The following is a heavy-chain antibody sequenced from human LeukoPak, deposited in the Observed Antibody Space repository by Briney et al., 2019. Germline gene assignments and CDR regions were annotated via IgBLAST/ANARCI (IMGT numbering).Heavy chain of an antibody. CDR2: IYHSGST. J-gene: IGHJ5*02. D-gene: IGHD2-2*01. CDR1: GGSISSGGHS. Sequence: SQTLSLTCAVSGGSISSGGHSWSWIRQPPGKGLEWIGYIYHSGSTYYNPSLKSRVTISVDRSKYQFSLKLSSVTAADTAVYYCARNQYCSSTSCLWFDPWGQGTLVTVSS. CDR3: ARNQYCSSTSCLWFDP. V-gene: IGHV4-30-2*01.